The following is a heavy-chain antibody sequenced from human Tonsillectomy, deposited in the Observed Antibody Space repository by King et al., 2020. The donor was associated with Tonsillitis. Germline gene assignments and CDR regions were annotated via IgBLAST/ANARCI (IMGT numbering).Heavy chain of an antibody. J-gene: IGHJ4*02. CDR1: GYSFTTYW. CDR3: ARAPGYSISWDLDY. Sequence: QLVQSGAEVKKPGESLKISCKGSGYSFTTYWIAWVRQMPGKGLEWMGIIYPGDSVTRYSPSFQGQVTISADKSITTAFLQWSSLKASDTAMYYCARAPGYSISWDLDYWGQGTLVTVSS. CDR2: IYPGDSVT. D-gene: IGHD6-13*01. V-gene: IGHV5-51*01.